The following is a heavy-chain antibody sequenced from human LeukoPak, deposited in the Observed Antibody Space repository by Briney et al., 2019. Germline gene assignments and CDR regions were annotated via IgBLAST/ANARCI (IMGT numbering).Heavy chain of an antibody. V-gene: IGHV1-2*02. CDR3: ASSLSSGSGSTPLDY. CDR2: INPNSGGT. J-gene: IGHJ4*02. D-gene: IGHD2-15*01. CDR1: GYTFTGYY. Sequence: GASVKVSCKASGYTFTGYYMHWVRQAPGQGLEWMGWINPNSGGTNYAQKFQGRVTMTRDTSISTAYMELSRLRSDDTAVYYCASSLSSGSGSTPLDYWGQGTLVTVS.